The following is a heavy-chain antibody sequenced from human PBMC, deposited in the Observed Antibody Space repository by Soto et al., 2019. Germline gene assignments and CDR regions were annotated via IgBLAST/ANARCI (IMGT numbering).Heavy chain of an antibody. J-gene: IGHJ3*02. CDR1: GYTFTSYY. CDR2: INPSGGST. Sequence: ASVKVSCKASGYTFTSYYMHWVRQAPGQGLEWMGIINPSGGSTSYAQKFQGRVTMTRDTSTSTVYMELSSLRSEDPAVYYCARDRGHSGYYSDGYDIWGQGRMVTGSS. V-gene: IGHV1-46*01. D-gene: IGHD3-22*01. CDR3: ARDRGHSGYYSDGYDI.